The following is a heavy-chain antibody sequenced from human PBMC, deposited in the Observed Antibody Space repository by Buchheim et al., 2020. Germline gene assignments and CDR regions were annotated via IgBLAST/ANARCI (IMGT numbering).Heavy chain of an antibody. CDR3: ATGGIYTPLDV. V-gene: IGHV3-7*01. J-gene: IGHJ3*01. D-gene: IGHD3-16*01. CDR2: IKEDGSER. Sequence: EVQLVESGGGLVQPGGSLRLSCAASGFTFRNYWMTWVRQAPGKGLEWVADIKEDGSERFYVDSVKGRFTISRDNTKNSLYLQMNSLRAEDTAVYYCATGGIYTPLDVWGQGT. CDR1: GFTFRNYW.